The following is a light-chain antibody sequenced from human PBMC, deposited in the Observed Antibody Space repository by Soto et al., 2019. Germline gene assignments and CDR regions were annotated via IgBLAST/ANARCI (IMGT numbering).Light chain of an antibody. CDR2: DAS. V-gene: IGKV3D-20*01. J-gene: IGKJ1*01. Sequence: EIVLTQSPATLSLSPGERATLSCGASQSVSSGYLAWYQQKPGLAPRLLIYDASSRATGIPDRFSGSGSGTDFTITISRLEPEDFAVYYCQQYGSSTWTFGQGTKVEIK. CDR3: QQYGSSTWT. CDR1: QSVSSGY.